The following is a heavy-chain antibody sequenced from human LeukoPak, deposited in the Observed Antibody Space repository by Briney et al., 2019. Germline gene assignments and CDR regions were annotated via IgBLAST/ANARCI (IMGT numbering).Heavy chain of an antibody. CDR3: ARTLYSSGWYDGAFDY. CDR2: MNPNSGNT. V-gene: IGHV1-8*01. CDR1: GYTFTSYD. J-gene: IGHJ4*02. Sequence: ASVKVSCKASGYTFTSYDINWVRQATGQGLEWMGWMNPNSGNTGYVQKFQGRVTMTRNTSISTAYMELSSLRSEDTAVYYCARTLYSSGWYDGAFDYWGQGTLVTVSS. D-gene: IGHD6-19*01.